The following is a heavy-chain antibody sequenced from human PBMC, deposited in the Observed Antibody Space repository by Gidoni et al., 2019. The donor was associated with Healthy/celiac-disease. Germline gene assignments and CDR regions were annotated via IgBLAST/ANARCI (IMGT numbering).Heavy chain of an antibody. CDR1: GGYISSRSYY. J-gene: IGHJ4*02. CDR2: IYYSGST. CDR3: AIDGYNWGY. V-gene: IGHV4-39*02. D-gene: IGHD5-12*01. Sequence: QLQLQESGPGLVKPSETLSLTCSVSGGYISSRSYYWGWIRQPPGKGLEWIGSIYYSGSTYYNPSLKSRVTMSVDMPKNQFSLKLSSVTAADTAVYYCAIDGYNWGYWGQGTLVTVSS.